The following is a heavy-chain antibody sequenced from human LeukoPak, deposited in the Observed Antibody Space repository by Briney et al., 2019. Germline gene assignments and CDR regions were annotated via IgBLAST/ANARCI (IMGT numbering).Heavy chain of an antibody. J-gene: IGHJ2*01. CDR1: GYTFTSYG. CDR2: ISAYNGNT. CDR3: ARAITQLVVPAAITSHWYFDL. V-gene: IGHV1-18*01. Sequence: GASVKVSCKASGYTFTSYGISWVRQAPGQGLEWMGWISAYNGNTNYAQKLQGRVTMTTDTSTSTAYMELRSLRSDDTAVYYCARAITQLVVPAAITSHWYFDLWGRGTLVTVSS. D-gene: IGHD2-2*01.